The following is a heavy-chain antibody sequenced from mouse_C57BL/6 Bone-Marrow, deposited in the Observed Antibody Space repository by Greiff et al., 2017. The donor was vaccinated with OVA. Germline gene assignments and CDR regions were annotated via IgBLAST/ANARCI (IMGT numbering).Heavy chain of an antibody. CDR1: GYTFTSYW. J-gene: IGHJ3*01. D-gene: IGHD1-1*02. Sequence: VKLQQPAAELVKPGASVKLSCKASGYTFTSYWMHWVKQRPGQGLEWIGMIHPNRGSTNYNEKFKSKATLTVDKSSSTAYMQLSSLTSEDSAVYYCARGLWRAWFAYWGKGTLVTVSA. V-gene: IGHV1-64*01. CDR2: IHPNRGST. CDR3: ARGLWRAWFAY.